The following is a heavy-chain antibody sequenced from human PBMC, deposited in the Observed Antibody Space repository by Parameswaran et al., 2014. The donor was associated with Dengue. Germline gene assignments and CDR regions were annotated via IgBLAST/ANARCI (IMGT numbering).Heavy chain of an antibody. Sequence: VRQMPGKGLEWVAVISYDGSNKYYADSVKGRFTISRDNSKNTLYLQMNSLRAEDTAVYYCASGFPSDGSGSYYTDDAFDIWGQGTLVTVSS. D-gene: IGHD3-10*01. J-gene: IGHJ3*02. CDR2: ISYDGSNK. CDR3: ASGFPSDGSGSYYTDDAFDI. V-gene: IGHV3-30-3*01.